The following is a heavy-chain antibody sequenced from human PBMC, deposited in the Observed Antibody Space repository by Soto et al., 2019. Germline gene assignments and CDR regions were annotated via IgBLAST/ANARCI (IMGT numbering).Heavy chain of an antibody. Sequence: PGESLKISCKGSGYSFTSYWISWVRQMPGKGLEWMGRIDPSDSYTNYSPSFQGHVTISADKSISTAYLQWSSLKASDTAMYYCAGTLYCDSSGYYPGPRYYYYGMDVWGQGTTVAVSS. D-gene: IGHD3-22*01. CDR1: GYSFTSYW. CDR2: IDPSDSYT. J-gene: IGHJ6*02. CDR3: AGTLYCDSSGYYPGPRYYYYGMDV. V-gene: IGHV5-10-1*01.